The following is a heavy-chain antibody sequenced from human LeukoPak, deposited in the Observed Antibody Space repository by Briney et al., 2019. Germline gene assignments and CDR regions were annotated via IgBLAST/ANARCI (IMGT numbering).Heavy chain of an antibody. CDR1: GFTFSSYS. V-gene: IGHV3-48*01. CDR3: ARDRNIGYSEWHDAFDI. D-gene: IGHD6-13*01. Sequence: TGGSLRLSCAASGFTFSSYSMNWVRQAPGKGLEWVSYISSSSGTIYYADSVKGRFTISRDNAKNSLYLQMNSLRAEDTAVYYCARDRNIGYSEWHDAFDIWGQGTMVTVSS. J-gene: IGHJ3*02. CDR2: ISSSSGTI.